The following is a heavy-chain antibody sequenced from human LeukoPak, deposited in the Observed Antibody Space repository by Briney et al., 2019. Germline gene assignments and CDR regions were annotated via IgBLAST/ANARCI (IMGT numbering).Heavy chain of an antibody. Sequence: TAGSLSLTCAASGFTFSSYAMSWVRQAPGKGLEWVSAISGSGDSTYYADSVKGRFTISRDNSKNTLYPQMNSLRAEDTAVYYCGVDIVVVPGAPNWFDTWGQGTLVTVSS. J-gene: IGHJ5*02. CDR2: ISGSGDST. D-gene: IGHD2-2*01. CDR1: GFTFSSYA. CDR3: GVDIVVVPGAPNWFDT. V-gene: IGHV3-23*01.